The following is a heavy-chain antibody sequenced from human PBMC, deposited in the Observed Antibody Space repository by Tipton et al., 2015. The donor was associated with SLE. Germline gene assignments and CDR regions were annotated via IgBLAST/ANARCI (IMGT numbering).Heavy chain of an antibody. D-gene: IGHD6-19*01. CDR1: GGSISNSSYY. V-gene: IGHV4-39*07. J-gene: IGHJ4*02. CDR2: IYYSGST. CDR3: ARVPKEPSSGWLDY. Sequence: TLSLTCTVSGGSISNSSYYWGWFRQPPGKGLEWIGSIYYSGSTNYNPSLKSRVTISVDTSKNQFSLKLSSVTAADTAVYYCARVPKEPSSGWLDYWGQGTLVTVSS.